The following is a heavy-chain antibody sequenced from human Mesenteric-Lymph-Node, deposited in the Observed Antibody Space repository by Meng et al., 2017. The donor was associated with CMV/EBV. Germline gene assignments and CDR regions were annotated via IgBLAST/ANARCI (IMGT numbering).Heavy chain of an antibody. V-gene: IGHV4-39*01. D-gene: IGHD6-19*01. CDR1: GDPISSFYY. CDR3: ARPFPSWQSPRLDPFGA. J-gene: IGHJ5*02. Sequence: QLQLRGSGPGQVKPSEPLPLTCTCSGDPISSFYYWGWIRQPPGRGLEWIGSVHYTGSTYHSPSLKSRVTVSVDTSKNQFSLRLTSVTAADTAVYYCARPFPSWQSPRLDPFGAWGQGTLVTVSS. CDR2: VHYTGST.